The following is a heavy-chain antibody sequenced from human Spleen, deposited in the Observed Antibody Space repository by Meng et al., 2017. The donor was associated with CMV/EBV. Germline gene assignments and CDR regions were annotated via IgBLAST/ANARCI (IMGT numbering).Heavy chain of an antibody. D-gene: IGHD4-17*01. J-gene: IGHJ4*02. Sequence: GGSLRLSCVGSGFSAGDTWMNWVRQAPGKGLEWVGRIKREVDGGTTDYAVPVEGRFTISRDDSANTIYLQLNRLKTEDTAVYYCTTYGDYGDYRYWGRGTLVTVSS. V-gene: IGHV3-15*01. CDR3: TTYGDYGDYRY. CDR1: GFSAGDTW. CDR2: IKREVDGGTT.